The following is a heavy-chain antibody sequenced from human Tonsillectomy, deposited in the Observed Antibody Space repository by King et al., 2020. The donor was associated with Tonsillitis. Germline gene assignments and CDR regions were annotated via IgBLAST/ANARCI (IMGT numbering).Heavy chain of an antibody. CDR2: ISSSGSTI. CDR3: ARDYRYYYDRSGYSPHDL. Sequence: VQLVESGGGLVQPGGSLRLSCAASGFTFSSYEMNWVRQAPGKGLEWVSYISSSGSTIYYADSVKGRVTISRDNAKNSLYLQMNSLRAEDTAVYYCARDYRYYYDRSGYSPHDLWGRGTLVTVSS. V-gene: IGHV3-48*03. J-gene: IGHJ2*01. D-gene: IGHD3-22*01. CDR1: GFTFSSYE.